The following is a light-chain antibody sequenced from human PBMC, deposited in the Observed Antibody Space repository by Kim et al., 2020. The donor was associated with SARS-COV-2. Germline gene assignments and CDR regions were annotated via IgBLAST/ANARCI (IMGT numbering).Light chain of an antibody. CDR3: NSRDSSGHHHYV. Sequence: LGQTVRITCQGDSLRSYYASWYQQKPGQTPVLVIYGKNNRPSGIPDRFAGYSSGNTASLTITGAQAEDEADYYCNSRDSSGHHHYVFGTGTKVTVL. CDR1: SLRSYY. CDR2: GKN. V-gene: IGLV3-19*01. J-gene: IGLJ1*01.